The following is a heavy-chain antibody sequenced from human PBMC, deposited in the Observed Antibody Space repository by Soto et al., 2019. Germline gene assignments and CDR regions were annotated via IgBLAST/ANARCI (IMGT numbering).Heavy chain of an antibody. J-gene: IGHJ6*03. Sequence: EVQLVESGGGLVQPGRSLRLSCAASGFSFDEYAMHWVRQAPGKGLEWVSGVSWNSGTMGYGDPVRGRFAISRDNAKNSLYLQMNSLTTEDTALYYCAKGFCSSTRCLTYSYMDVWGKGTTVTVSS. D-gene: IGHD2-2*01. V-gene: IGHV3-9*01. CDR2: VSWNSGTM. CDR1: GFSFDEYA. CDR3: AKGFCSSTRCLTYSYMDV.